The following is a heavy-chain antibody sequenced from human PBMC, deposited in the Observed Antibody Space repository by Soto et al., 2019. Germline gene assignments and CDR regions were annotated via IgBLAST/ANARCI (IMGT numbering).Heavy chain of an antibody. CDR3: ARGGYYDSSGSRNYHYYGMNV. D-gene: IGHD3-22*01. J-gene: IGHJ6*02. V-gene: IGHV1-69*05. CDR2: IVPIFGTT. Sequence: GASVKVSCKVSGGTFSNYAIDWVRLAPGHGLEWMGGIVPIFGTTYYTQKFQGRVYMSIDRSSRTAYMDLRSLRSDDTAIYFCARGGYYDSSGSRNYHYYGMNVWGQGTTVTVSS. CDR1: GGTFSNYA.